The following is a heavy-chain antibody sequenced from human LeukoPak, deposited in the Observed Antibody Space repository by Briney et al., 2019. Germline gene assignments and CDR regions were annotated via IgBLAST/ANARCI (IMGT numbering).Heavy chain of an antibody. CDR2: IYHSGST. J-gene: IGHJ3*02. D-gene: IGHD1-1*01. CDR3: ARFGGGTHNAFDI. V-gene: IGHV4-30-2*01. CDR1: GGSISSGGYS. Sequence: PSETLSLTCAVSGGSISSGGYSWSWIRQPPGKGLEWIGYIYHSGSTYYNPSLKSRVTISVDGSKYQFSLKLSSVTAADTAVYYCARFGGGTHNAFDIWGQGTMVTVSS.